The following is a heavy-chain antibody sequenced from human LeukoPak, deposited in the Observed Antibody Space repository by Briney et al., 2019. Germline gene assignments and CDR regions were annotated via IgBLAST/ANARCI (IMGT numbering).Heavy chain of an antibody. D-gene: IGHD2-2*02. Sequence: ASVKVSCKASGYTFTSYGISWVRQAPGQGLEWMGWISAYNGNTNYAQKLQGRVTMTTDTSTSTAYMELRSLRSDDTAVYYCAREGYCSSTSCYTFDYWGRGTLVTVPS. CDR2: ISAYNGNT. J-gene: IGHJ4*02. CDR1: GYTFTSYG. V-gene: IGHV1-18*01. CDR3: AREGYCSSTSCYTFDY.